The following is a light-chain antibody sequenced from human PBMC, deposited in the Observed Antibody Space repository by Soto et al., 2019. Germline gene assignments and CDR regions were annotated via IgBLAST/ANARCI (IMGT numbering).Light chain of an antibody. Sequence: EIVLTQSPGTLSLSPGERATLSCRASPSVSGSNLAWYQQKPGQAPRLVIYGASTRATGIPDRFSGSGSGTDFTLTISRLEPEDFAVYYCQQYGSSPQTFGQGTKVDIK. V-gene: IGKV3-20*01. J-gene: IGKJ1*01. CDR1: PSVSGSN. CDR3: QQYGSSPQT. CDR2: GAS.